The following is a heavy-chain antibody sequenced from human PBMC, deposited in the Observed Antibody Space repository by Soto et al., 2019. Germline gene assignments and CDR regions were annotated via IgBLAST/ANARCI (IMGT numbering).Heavy chain of an antibody. V-gene: IGHV1-18*01. CDR2: ISAYNGNT. CDR1: GYTLTELS. Sequence: VASVKVSCKVSGYTLTELSMHWVRQAPGQGLEWMGWISAYNGNTNYAQKLQGGVTMTTDTSTSTAYMELRSLRSDDTAEYYCTGEVLRGYYYYYMDVWGKGTTVTVSS. J-gene: IGHJ6*03. D-gene: IGHD4-17*01. CDR3: TGEVLRGYYYYYMDV.